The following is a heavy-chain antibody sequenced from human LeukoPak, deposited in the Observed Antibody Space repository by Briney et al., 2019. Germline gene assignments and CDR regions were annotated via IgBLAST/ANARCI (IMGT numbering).Heavy chain of an antibody. J-gene: IGHJ6*02. Sequence: EGSLRLSCAASGLTASHNVNNAMSWVRHAPGMGLEWVAGITTSGSTYYADSVKGRFTISRENSNNTLYLHMDSLRAEDTAVYYCAKAPVWNYYYGLDVWGQGTTVTVSS. CDR2: ITTSGST. V-gene: IGHV3-23*01. CDR1: GLTASHNVNNA. D-gene: IGHD2-21*01. CDR3: AKAPVWNYYYGLDV.